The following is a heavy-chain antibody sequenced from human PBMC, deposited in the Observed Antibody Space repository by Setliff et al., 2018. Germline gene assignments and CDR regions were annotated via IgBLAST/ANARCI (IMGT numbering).Heavy chain of an antibody. CDR2: VHGGNGDT. V-gene: IGHV1-3*01. J-gene: IGHJ4*02. CDR3: ASDVIVVAGTGTNY. CDR1: GYIFTNYN. Sequence: GASVKVSCKASGYIFTNYNVYWLRQAPGQTLELMGHVHGGNGDTKYSEKFQGRLTITRDISATTADMELFSLKSEDTAVYYCASDVIVVAGTGTNYWGQGILVTVSS. D-gene: IGHD3-22*01.